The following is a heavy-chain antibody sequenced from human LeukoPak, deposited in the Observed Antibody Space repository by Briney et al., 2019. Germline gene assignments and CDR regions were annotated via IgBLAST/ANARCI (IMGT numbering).Heavy chain of an antibody. CDR2: IYSGGST. D-gene: IGHD6-19*01. CDR1: GFTFSSYA. J-gene: IGHJ4*02. CDR3: ASHSSGWYRDDY. Sequence: GGSLRLSCAASGFTFSSYAMSWVRQAPGKGLEWVSVIYSGGSTYYADSVKGRFTISRDNSKNTLYLQMNSLRAEDTAVYYCASHSSGWYRDDYWGQGTLVTVSS. V-gene: IGHV3-53*01.